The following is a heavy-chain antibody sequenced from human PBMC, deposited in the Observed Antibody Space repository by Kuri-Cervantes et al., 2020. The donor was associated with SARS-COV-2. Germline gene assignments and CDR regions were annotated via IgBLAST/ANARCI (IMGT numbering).Heavy chain of an antibody. CDR1: GYTFTGYY. J-gene: IGHJ3*02. CDR3: STPRKDRRETSVSAFDI. CDR2: INPNSGGT. Sequence: ASVKVSCKASGYTFTGYYMHWVRQAPGQGLEWMGWINPNSGGTNYAQKFQGRVTMTRDTSISTAYMELSRLRSDDTAVYYCSTPRKDRRETSVSAFDICGQGTMVTVSS. V-gene: IGHV1-2*02.